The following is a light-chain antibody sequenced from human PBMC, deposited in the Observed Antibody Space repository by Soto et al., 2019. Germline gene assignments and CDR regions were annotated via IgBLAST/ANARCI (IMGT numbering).Light chain of an antibody. Sequence: QSVLTQPPSVSGAPGQWVTISCTGSSSNVGGGYDVPWYQQLPGTAPKLIIYGISNRPSGVPDRFSGSKSGNSASLAITGLQAEDEADYYCQSYDSSLSVVFGGGTKLTVL. J-gene: IGLJ2*01. CDR3: QSYDSSLSVV. V-gene: IGLV1-40*01. CDR1: SSNVGGGYD. CDR2: GIS.